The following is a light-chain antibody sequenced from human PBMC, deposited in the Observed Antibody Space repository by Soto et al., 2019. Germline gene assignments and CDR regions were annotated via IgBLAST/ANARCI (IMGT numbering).Light chain of an antibody. CDR1: QSISSN. CDR2: AVS. J-gene: IGKJ1*01. V-gene: IGKV3-15*01. Sequence: EILMTQSPATLSVSPGERATLSCRASQSISSNLAWYQQQPGQAPRLLIYAVSTRASGIPARFRGSGSGTDFTLTISCMQSEEFATYYCQQYYSYGQTFGQGTKVDI. CDR3: QQYYSYGQT.